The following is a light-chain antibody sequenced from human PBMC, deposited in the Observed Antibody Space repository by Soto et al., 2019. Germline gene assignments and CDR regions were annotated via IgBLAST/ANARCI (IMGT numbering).Light chain of an antibody. CDR1: QSLLPSNGYNY. Sequence: VMMAQSPLSLPVTLGQPASISCRSSQSLLPSNGYNYLDWYLQKPGQSPHLLIYLGSNRSSGVPDRFSGSGSGTDFTLKISRVEAEDVGVYYCMQALETPITFGQGTRLEIK. CDR2: LGS. CDR3: MQALETPIT. J-gene: IGKJ5*01. V-gene: IGKV2-28*01.